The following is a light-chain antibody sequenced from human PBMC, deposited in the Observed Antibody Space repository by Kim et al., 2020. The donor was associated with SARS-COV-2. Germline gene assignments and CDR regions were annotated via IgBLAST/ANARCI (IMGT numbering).Light chain of an antibody. CDR3: LQYYRTPQT. J-gene: IGKJ1*01. CDR1: QSVLYSLNNRNY. Sequence: ATINCKSSQSVLYSLNNRNYLAWYQQKPGQPPKLLIYWSSTRQSGVPDRFSGSGSGTDFTLTISRLQAEDVAVYYCLQYYRTPQTFGQGTKVDIK. V-gene: IGKV4-1*01. CDR2: WSS.